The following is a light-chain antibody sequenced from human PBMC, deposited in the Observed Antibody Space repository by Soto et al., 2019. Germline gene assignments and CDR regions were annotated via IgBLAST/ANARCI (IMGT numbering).Light chain of an antibody. V-gene: IGKV1-27*01. CDR1: QDISNY. CDR2: ASA. Sequence: DIQMTQSPSSLSASVGDRVTITCRASQDISNYLAWYQQKPGKVPKLLIYASAALQSGVPSRFSGSGSGTDFTLTISSLQPEDVATYFCQKYGSAPVTFGQGTRLEIK. J-gene: IGKJ5*01. CDR3: QKYGSAPVT.